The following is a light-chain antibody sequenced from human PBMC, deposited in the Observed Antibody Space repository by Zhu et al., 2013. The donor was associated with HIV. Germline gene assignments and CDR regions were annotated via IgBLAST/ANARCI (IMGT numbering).Light chain of an antibody. CDR1: SSDVEGYNL. J-gene: IGLJ2*01. Sequence: QSALTQPASVSGSPGQSITLSCTGTSSDVEGYNLVSWYQQHPGKAPKLMIYEVINRPSGVSNRFSGSKSGNTASLTISGLQAEDEADYYCSSYTSTSTVVFGGGTKLTVL. CDR3: SSYTSTSTVV. V-gene: IGLV2-14*02. CDR2: EVI.